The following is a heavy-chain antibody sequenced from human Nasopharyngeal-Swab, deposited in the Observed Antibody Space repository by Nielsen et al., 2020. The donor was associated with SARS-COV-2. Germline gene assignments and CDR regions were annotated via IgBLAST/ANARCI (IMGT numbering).Heavy chain of an antibody. J-gene: IGHJ4*02. V-gene: IGHV1-18*01. CDR1: GYTFTSYG. D-gene: IGHD3-22*01. CDR3: ARRSSRDYYDSSGYEDY. Sequence: ASVKVSCKASGYTFTSYGISWVRQAPGQGLEWMGWISAYNGNTNYAQKLQGRVTMTTDTSTSTAYIELRSLRSDDTAVYYCARRSSRDYYDSSGYEDYWGQGTLVTVSS. CDR2: ISAYNGNT.